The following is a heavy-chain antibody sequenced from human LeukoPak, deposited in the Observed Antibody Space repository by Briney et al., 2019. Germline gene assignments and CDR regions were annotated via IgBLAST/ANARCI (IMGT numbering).Heavy chain of an antibody. J-gene: IGHJ4*02. V-gene: IGHV3-74*01. CDR3: ARDCGATGGDC. CDR2: INSDGTSR. Sequence: GGSLRLSCAASGFTFSSYWMHWVRQAPGKGLVWVSRINSDGTSRDYADSVKGRFTISRDNAKNTLFLQMNSLRAEDTAVYYCARDCGATGGDCWGQGTLVTVSS. D-gene: IGHD2-8*02. CDR1: GFTFSSYW.